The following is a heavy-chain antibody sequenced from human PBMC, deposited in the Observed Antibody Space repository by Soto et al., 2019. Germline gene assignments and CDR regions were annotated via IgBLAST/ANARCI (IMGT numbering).Heavy chain of an antibody. J-gene: IGHJ6*02. CDR3: ARGRAYYDFWSGYPPTSYYYGMDV. Sequence: PSETLSLTCTVSGGSISSYYWSWIGQPPGKGLEWIGYIYYSGSTNYNPSLKSRVTISVDTSKNQFSLKLSSVTAADTAVYYCARGRAYYDFWSGYPPTSYYYGMDVWGQGTTVTVSS. D-gene: IGHD3-3*01. V-gene: IGHV4-59*01. CDR1: GGSISSYY. CDR2: IYYSGST.